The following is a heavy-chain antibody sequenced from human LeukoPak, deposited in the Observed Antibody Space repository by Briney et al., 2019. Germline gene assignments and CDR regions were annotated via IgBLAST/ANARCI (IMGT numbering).Heavy chain of an antibody. V-gene: IGHV4-61*02. CDR2: IYTSGST. CDR3: ASSPLTTVTDQYYFDY. CDR1: GYSISSGYY. J-gene: IGHJ4*02. Sequence: SETLSLTCTVSGYSISSGYYWGWIRQPAGKGLEWIGRIYTSGSTNYNPSLKSRVTISVDTSKNQFSLKLSSVTAADTAVYYCASSPLTTVTDQYYFDYWGQGTLVTVSS. D-gene: IGHD4-17*01.